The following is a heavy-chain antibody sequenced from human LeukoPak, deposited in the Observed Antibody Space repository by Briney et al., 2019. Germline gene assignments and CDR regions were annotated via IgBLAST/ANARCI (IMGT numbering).Heavy chain of an antibody. CDR2: VGYDESIK. D-gene: IGHD6-13*01. CDR1: GFSFSSFG. V-gene: IGHV3-30*02. Sequence: GGSLRLSCAASGFSFSSFGMHWVRQAPGGGLEWVTIVGYDESIKYYADSVKGRFTISRDDSKNTLYLQMNSLRAEDTAVYYCANGKYGSSRYAYWGQGTLVTVSS. J-gene: IGHJ4*02. CDR3: ANGKYGSSRYAY.